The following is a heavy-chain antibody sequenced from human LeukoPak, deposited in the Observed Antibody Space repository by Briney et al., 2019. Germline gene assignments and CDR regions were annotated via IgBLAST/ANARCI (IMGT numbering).Heavy chain of an antibody. J-gene: IGHJ6*03. V-gene: IGHV4-38-2*01. Sequence: PSETLSLTCAVSGYPINSAYYWVWVRQPPGKELEWIGSLYHPDSTYYNPSLESRVTMSVDTSRNQFSLKLSFVTAADTAVYYCARQYDSYFYYYLDLWGTGTTVTVSS. CDR2: LYHPDST. CDR1: GYPINSAYY. D-gene: IGHD2-2*01. CDR3: ARQYDSYFYYYLDL.